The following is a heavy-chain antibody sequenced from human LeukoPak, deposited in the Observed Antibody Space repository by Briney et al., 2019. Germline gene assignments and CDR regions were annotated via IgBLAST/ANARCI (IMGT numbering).Heavy chain of an antibody. J-gene: IGHJ4*02. Sequence: PGGSLRLSCKGSGYSFTSYWIGWVRQMPGKGLEWMGIIYPGDSDTRYSPSFQGQVTISADKSISTAYLQWSSLKASDTAMYYCARGYYDSSGYYSFDYWGQGTLVTVSS. V-gene: IGHV5-51*01. D-gene: IGHD3-22*01. CDR1: GYSFTSYW. CDR2: IYPGDSDT. CDR3: ARGYYDSSGYYSFDY.